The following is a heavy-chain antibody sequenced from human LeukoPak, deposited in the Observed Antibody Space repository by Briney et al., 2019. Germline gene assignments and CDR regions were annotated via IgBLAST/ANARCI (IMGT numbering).Heavy chain of an antibody. CDR3: ARDIVVVPAANWFGP. CDR1: GGTFSSYA. CDR2: IIPIFGTA. V-gene: IGHV1-69*13. J-gene: IGHJ5*02. Sequence: SVKVSCKASGGTFSSYAISWVRQAPGQGLEWMGGIIPIFGTANYAQKFQGRVTITADESTSTAYMELSSLRSEDTAVYYCARDIVVVPAANWFGPWGQGTLVTVSS. D-gene: IGHD2-2*01.